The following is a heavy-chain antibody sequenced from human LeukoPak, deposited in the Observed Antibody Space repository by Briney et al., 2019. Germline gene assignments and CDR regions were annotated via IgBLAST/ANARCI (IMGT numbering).Heavy chain of an antibody. J-gene: IGHJ4*02. CDR2: IRYDGSNK. CDR1: GFTFSSYG. V-gene: IGHV3-30*02. D-gene: IGHD2/OR15-2a*01. CDR3: AKDPFDEDYFDY. Sequence: PGGSLRLSCAASGFTFSSYGMHWVRQAPSKGLEWVAFIRYDGSNKYYADSVKGRFTISRDNSKNTLYLQMNSLRAEDTAVYYCAKDPFDEDYFDYWAREPWSPSPQ.